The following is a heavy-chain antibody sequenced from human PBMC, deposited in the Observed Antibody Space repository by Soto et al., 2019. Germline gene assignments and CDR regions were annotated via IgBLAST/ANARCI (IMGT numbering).Heavy chain of an antibody. CDR3: AKDRKRTTGVPLRTYGMDV. CDR1: GFTFSSYG. CDR2: ISYDGSNK. Sequence: QVQLVESGGGVVQPGRSLRLSCAASGFTFSSYGMHWVRQAPGKGLEWVAVISYDGSNKYYADSVKGRFTISRDNSKNTLYLQMNSLRAEDTAVYYCAKDRKRTTGVPLRTYGMDVWGQGTTVTVSS. D-gene: IGHD4-17*01. J-gene: IGHJ6*02. V-gene: IGHV3-30*18.